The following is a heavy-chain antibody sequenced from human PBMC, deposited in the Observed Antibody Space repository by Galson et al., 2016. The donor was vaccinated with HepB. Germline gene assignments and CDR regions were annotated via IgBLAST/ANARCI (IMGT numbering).Heavy chain of an antibody. CDR2: TYFRSKWYY. Sequence: CAISGDSVSSHSAAWNWIRQSPSRGLEWLGRTYFRSKWYYDYPESLKSRITIKPDTSKNHFSLHLNSVTPEDTAVYYCARKSGRRAGHLDYWGQGTLVTVSS. V-gene: IGHV6-1*01. J-gene: IGHJ4*02. D-gene: IGHD3-3*01. CDR3: ARKSGRRAGHLDY. CDR1: GDSVSSHSAA.